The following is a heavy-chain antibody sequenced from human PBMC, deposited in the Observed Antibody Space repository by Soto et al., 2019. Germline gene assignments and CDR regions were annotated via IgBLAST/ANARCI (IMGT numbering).Heavy chain of an antibody. D-gene: IGHD6-13*01. CDR1: GYSISSGYY. CDR3: ARLAPIAAADGMDV. V-gene: IGHV4-38-2*01. CDR2: IYHSGST. Sequence: ETLSLTCAVSGYSISSGYYWGWIRQSPGKGLEWIGSIYHSGSTYYNPSLKSRVIISVDTSKNQFSLKLSSVAAADTAVYYCARLAPIAAADGMDVWGQGTTVTVSS. J-gene: IGHJ6*02.